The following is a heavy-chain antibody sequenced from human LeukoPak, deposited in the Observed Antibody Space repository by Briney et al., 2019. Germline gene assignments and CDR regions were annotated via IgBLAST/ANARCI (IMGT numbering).Heavy chain of an antibody. CDR3: AREYYYYDSSGYYGAFDI. J-gene: IGHJ3*02. Sequence: SETLSLTCTVSGGSISSGGYYWSWIRQHPGKGLEWIGHICYSGSTYYNPSLKSRVTISVDTSKNQFSLKLSSVTAADTAVYYCAREYYYYDSSGYYGAFDIWGQGTMVTVSS. CDR1: GGSISSGGYY. D-gene: IGHD3-22*01. V-gene: IGHV4-31*03. CDR2: ICYSGST.